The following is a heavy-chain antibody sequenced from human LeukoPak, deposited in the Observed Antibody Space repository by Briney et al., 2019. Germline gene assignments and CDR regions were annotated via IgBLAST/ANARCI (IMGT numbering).Heavy chain of an antibody. CDR2: VKYDGSTT. Sequence: PGGSLRLSCAASGFTFSAFWMHWVRQAPGKALVWVSRVKYDGSTTTYADSVKGRFTISRDNAKNILYLQMNSLRVEDTAVYYCARDLDWLLFDYWGQGTLVTVSS. V-gene: IGHV3-74*01. CDR3: ARDLDWLLFDY. CDR1: GFTFSAFW. J-gene: IGHJ4*02. D-gene: IGHD3-9*01.